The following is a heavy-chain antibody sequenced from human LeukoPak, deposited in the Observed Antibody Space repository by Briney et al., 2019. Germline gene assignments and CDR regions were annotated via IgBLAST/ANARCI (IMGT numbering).Heavy chain of an antibody. Sequence: GGSLRLSCAASYFSFITYAMRWVRQAPGRVLEWVTTISGGGDATYYADSVKGRFTISRDNSKNTLYLQMNSLRVEDTAVYYCARVATVTTDTTGVYFDYWGQGTLVTVSS. D-gene: IGHD4-17*01. V-gene: IGHV3-23*01. CDR3: ARVATVTTDTTGVYFDY. CDR2: ISGGGDAT. CDR1: YFSFITYA. J-gene: IGHJ4*02.